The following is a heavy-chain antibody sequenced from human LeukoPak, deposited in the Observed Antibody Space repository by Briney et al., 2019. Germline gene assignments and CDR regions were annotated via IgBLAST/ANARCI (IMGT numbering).Heavy chain of an antibody. D-gene: IGHD4-17*01. CDR3: ASMTTVTTGKVFDI. J-gene: IGHJ3*02. CDR2: IKQNGREK. CDR1: GFTFSNCW. Sequence: GGSLRLSCAASGFTFSNCWMSWVRQAPGKGLEWVANIKQNGREKYYVDSVKGRFTISRDNAKNSLYLQMNSLRAEDTALYFCASMTTVTTGKVFDIWGQGTMVTVSS. V-gene: IGHV3-7*05.